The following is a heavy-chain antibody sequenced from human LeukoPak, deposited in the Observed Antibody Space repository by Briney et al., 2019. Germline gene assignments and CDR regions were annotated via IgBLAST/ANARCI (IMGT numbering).Heavy chain of an antibody. D-gene: IGHD2-15*01. V-gene: IGHV3-7*01. Sequence: GGSLRLPCAASGFRLSSYWMTWVRQAPGKGLEWVGNIGQDGSVKNYVDSVKGRFTISRDNTENSVFLQMNSLRAEDTAFYYCGNQCSGGSCPEFWGRGTLVTVSS. CDR1: GFRLSSYW. CDR2: IGQDGSVK. J-gene: IGHJ4*02. CDR3: GNQCSGGSCPEF.